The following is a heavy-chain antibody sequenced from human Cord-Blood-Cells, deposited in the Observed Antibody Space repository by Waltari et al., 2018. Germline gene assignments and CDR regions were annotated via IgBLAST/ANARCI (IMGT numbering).Heavy chain of an antibody. CDR2: INPNSCGT. V-gene: IGHV1-2*04. CDR1: GYTFTGYY. D-gene: IGHD3-22*01. CDR3: ARESHSSGYYFDY. Sequence: QVQLVQSGAEVKKPGASVKVSCKASGYTFTGYYMHWVRQAPGQGREWMGWINPNSCGTHYAQKFQGWVTRTRDTSISTAYMELSRLRSDDTAVYYCARESHSSGYYFDYWGQGTLVTVSS. J-gene: IGHJ4*02.